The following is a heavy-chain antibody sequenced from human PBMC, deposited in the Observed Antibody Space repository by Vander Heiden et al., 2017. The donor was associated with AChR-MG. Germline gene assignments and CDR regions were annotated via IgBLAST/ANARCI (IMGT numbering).Heavy chain of an antibody. CDR1: GGSISSSSYY. Sequence: QLQLQASGPGLVKPSETLSLTCIVSGGSISSSSYYLGWIRQRPGKGLEWSGSRYYSGSTYYNPYRKSRVTISVDTAKNQFSLKLSAVTAADTAVYYCGRRAAARQEHQEDYYDGMDVWGQGTTVNVAS. V-gene: IGHV4-39*01. D-gene: IGHD6-6*01. CDR3: GRRAAARQEHQEDYYDGMDV. J-gene: IGHJ6*02. CDR2: RYYSGST.